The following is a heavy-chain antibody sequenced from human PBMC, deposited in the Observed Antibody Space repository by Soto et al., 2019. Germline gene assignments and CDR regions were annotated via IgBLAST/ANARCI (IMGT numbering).Heavy chain of an antibody. V-gene: IGHV1-69*12. J-gene: IGHJ6*02. CDR3: ARDGSTVETAMVSQYYYGMDV. D-gene: IGHD5-18*01. CDR1: GDSFISYA. CDR2: XIPIFGRG. Sequence: QVQLVQSGAEVRKPGSSVKVSCKVSGDSFISYAISWVRQAXXXXXXXXXXXIPIFGRGNYAQRFQGRVAITADESTSTVHMELSGLRSEDTAVYYCARDGSTVETAMVSQYYYGMDVWGQGTTVTVSS.